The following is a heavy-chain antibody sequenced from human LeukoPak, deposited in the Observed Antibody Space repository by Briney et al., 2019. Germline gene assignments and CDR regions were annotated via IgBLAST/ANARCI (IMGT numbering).Heavy chain of an antibody. V-gene: IGHV3-30*18. J-gene: IGHJ4*02. CDR1: GFTFSSYG. CDR2: ISYDGSNK. Sequence: GGSLRLSCAASGFTFSSYGMHWVRQAPGKGLEWVAVISYDGSNKYYADSVKGRFTISRENSKNTLYLQMNSLRAEDTAVYYCAKEMYDYWGQGTLVTVSS. CDR3: AKEMYDY.